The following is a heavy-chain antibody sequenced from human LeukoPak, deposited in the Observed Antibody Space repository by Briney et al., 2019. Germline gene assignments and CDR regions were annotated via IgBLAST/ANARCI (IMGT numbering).Heavy chain of an antibody. V-gene: IGHV3-48*04. CDR3: ARPENLGAPHVDDAFDI. Sequence: GGSLRLSCAASGFTFSIYSMNWVRQAPGKGLEWVSYISSSSSTILYADSVKGRFTISRDNAKNSLYLQMNSLRAEDTAVYYCARPENLGAPHVDDAFDIWGQGTMVTVSS. CDR1: GFTFSIYS. D-gene: IGHD1-26*01. J-gene: IGHJ3*02. CDR2: ISSSSSTI.